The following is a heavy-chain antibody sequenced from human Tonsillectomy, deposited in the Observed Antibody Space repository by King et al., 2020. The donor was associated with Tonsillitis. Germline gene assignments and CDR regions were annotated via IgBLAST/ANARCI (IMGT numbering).Heavy chain of an antibody. CDR3: ARVQSRIQLCLGY. V-gene: IGHV4-59*01. J-gene: IGHJ4*02. Sequence: QLQESGPGLVKPSETLSLTCTVSGGSISSYYWSWIRQPPGKGLEWIGYIYYSGSTNYNPSLKSRVTISVDTSKNQFSLKLRSLTAADTAVYHCARVQSRIQLCLGYWGQGTLVTVSS. CDR2: IYYSGST. CDR1: GGSISSYY. D-gene: IGHD5-18*01.